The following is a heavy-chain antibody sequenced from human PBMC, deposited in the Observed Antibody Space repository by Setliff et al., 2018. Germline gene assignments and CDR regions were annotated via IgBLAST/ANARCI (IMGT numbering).Heavy chain of an antibody. CDR2: ISSSSSYI. CDR3: AKVLDTTGYYYFDF. D-gene: IGHD3-22*01. CDR1: GFTFSSYS. Sequence: PGGSLRLSCAASGFTFSSYSMNWVRQAPGKGLEWVSSISSSSSYIYYADSVKGRFTISRDNAKNSLYLQMNSLRAEDTAVYYCAKVLDTTGYYYFDFWGQGTLVTVSS. V-gene: IGHV3-21*01. J-gene: IGHJ4*02.